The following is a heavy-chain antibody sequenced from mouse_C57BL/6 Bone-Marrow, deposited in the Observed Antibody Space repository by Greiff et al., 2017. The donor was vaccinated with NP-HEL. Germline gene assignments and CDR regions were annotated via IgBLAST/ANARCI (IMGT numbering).Heavy chain of an antibody. D-gene: IGHD1-1*01. CDR3: ARLLLLYFDY. V-gene: IGHV5-4*03. CDR2: ISDGGSYT. J-gene: IGHJ2*01. Sequence: EVKVVESGGGLVKPGGSLKLSCAASGFTFSSYAMSWVRQTPEKRLEWVATISDGGSYTYYPDNVKGRFTISRDNAKNNLYLQMSHLKSVDTAMYYCARLLLLYFDYWGQGTTLTVSS. CDR1: GFTFSSYA.